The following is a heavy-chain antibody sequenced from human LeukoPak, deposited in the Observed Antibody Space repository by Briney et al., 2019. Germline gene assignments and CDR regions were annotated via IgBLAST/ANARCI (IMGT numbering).Heavy chain of an antibody. J-gene: IGHJ6*02. V-gene: IGHV4-31*03. CDR3: ARVNYGYYYYVMDV. CDR1: GGSISSGGYY. CDR2: IYYSGST. D-gene: IGHD3-16*01. Sequence: SETLSLTCTVSGGSISSGGYYWSWIRQHPGKGLEWIGYIYYSGSTYYNPSLKSRVTISVDTSKNQFSLKLSSVTAADTAVYYCARVNYGYYYYVMDVWGQGTTVTVSS.